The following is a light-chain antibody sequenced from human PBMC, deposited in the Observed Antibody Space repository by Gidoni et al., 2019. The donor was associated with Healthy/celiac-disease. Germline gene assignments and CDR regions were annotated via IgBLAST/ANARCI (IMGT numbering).Light chain of an antibody. J-gene: IGLJ1*01. V-gene: IGLV1-40*01. Sequence: QSVLPQPPAVSGAPGPRLTISCTGSSFNIGAGYDVHGYQQLPGTASKLLIYGDSNRPSGVPGRFSGSKSGTSASLAITGLQAEGEADYYCQSYDSSLSAFYVFGTGTKVTVL. CDR3: QSYDSSLSAFYV. CDR1: SFNIGAGYD. CDR2: GDS.